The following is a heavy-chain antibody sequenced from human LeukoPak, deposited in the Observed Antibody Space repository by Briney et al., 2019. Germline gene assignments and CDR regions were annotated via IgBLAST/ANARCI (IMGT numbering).Heavy chain of an antibody. CDR2: ISYDGSNK. J-gene: IGHJ4*02. Sequence: GGSLRLSCAASGFTFSSYALSWVRQAPGKGLEWVAVISYDGSNKYYADSVKGRFTISRDNSKNTLYLQMNSLRAEDTAVYYCARDPVVTTVLFDYWGQGTLVTVSS. CDR1: GFTFSSYA. CDR3: ARDPVVTTVLFDY. D-gene: IGHD4-4*01. V-gene: IGHV3-30-3*01.